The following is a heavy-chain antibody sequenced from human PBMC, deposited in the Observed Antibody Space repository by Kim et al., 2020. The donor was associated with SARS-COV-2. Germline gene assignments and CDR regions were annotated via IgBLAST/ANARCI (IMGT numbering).Heavy chain of an antibody. D-gene: IGHD6-6*01. Sequence: GGSLRLSCAASGFTFSDYYMSWIRQAPGKGLEWVSYISSSGSAIYYADSLKGRYTISRDNAKNSLYLQMNSLRAEDTAVYFCARDRRVTARNTYYCAMDVWGQGTTVTVSS. CDR1: GFTFSDYY. CDR3: ARDRRVTARNTYYCAMDV. V-gene: IGHV3-11*01. CDR2: ISSSGSAI. J-gene: IGHJ6*02.